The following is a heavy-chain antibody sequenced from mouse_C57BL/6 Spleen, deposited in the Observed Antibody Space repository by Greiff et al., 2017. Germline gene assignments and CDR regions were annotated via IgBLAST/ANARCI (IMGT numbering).Heavy chain of an antibody. CDR1: GFSLTSYG. D-gene: IGHD2-2*01. CDR3: ARHEVTYYAMDY. V-gene: IGHV2-6-1*01. Sequence: VQGVESGPGLVAPSQSLSITCTVSGFSLTSYGVHWVRQPPGKGLAWLVVIWSDGSTTYNSALKSRLSISKDNSKSQVFLKMNSLQTDDTAMYYCARHEVTYYAMDYWGQGTSVTVSS. CDR2: IWSDGST. J-gene: IGHJ4*01.